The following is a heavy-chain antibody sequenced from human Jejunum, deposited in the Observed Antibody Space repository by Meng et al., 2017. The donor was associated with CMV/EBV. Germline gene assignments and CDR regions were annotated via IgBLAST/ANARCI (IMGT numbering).Heavy chain of an antibody. CDR1: GYTFTSYG. J-gene: IGHJ5*02. V-gene: IGHV1-18*01. CDR2: ISAYNGNT. CDR3: AASSSSWYQNWFDP. Sequence: QVVPQGAGVKKPRASVKVACKASGYTFTSYGISWVRQAPGQGLEWMGWISAYNGNTNYAQKLQGRVTMTTDTSTSTAYMELRSLRSDDTAVYYCAASSSSWYQNWFDPWGQGTLVTASS. D-gene: IGHD6-13*01.